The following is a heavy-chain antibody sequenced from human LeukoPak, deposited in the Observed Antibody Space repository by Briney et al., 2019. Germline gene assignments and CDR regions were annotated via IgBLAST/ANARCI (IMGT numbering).Heavy chain of an antibody. Sequence: GGSVKVSCKVSGYTLTELSMHWVRQAPGKGLEWMGGFDPEDCCTFYAQKFQGRVTMTEDTSTDTAYMELSSLRSEDTAVYYCATAPRVRPDDCSGGSCYSGGWFDPWGQGTLVTVSS. CDR2: FDPEDCCT. D-gene: IGHD2-15*01. CDR3: ATAPRVRPDDCSGGSCYSGGWFDP. V-gene: IGHV1-24*01. J-gene: IGHJ5*02. CDR1: GYTLTELS.